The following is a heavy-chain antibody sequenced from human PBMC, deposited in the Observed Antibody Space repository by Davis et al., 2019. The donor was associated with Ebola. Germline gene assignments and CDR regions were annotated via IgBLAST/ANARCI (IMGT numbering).Heavy chain of an antibody. J-gene: IGHJ4*02. D-gene: IGHD6-13*01. Sequence: GESLKISCAASGFTFSSYAMSWVRQAPGKGLEWVSAISGSGGSTYYADSVKGRFTISRDNSKNTLYLQMNSLRAEDTAVYYCANLGSIAAGWAYFDYWGQGTLVTVSS. CDR2: ISGSGGST. CDR3: ANLGSIAAGWAYFDY. CDR1: GFTFSSYA. V-gene: IGHV3-23*01.